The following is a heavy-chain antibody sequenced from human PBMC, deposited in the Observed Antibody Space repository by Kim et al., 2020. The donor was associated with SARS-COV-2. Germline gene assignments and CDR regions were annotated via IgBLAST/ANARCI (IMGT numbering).Heavy chain of an antibody. CDR1: GYTFTSYG. Sequence: ASVKVSCKASGYTFTSYGISWVRQAPGQGLEWMGWISAYNGNTNYAQKLQGRVTMTTDTSTSTAYMELRSLRSDDTAVYYCARDQSDYGGNSGWFDPWGQGTLVTVSS. D-gene: IGHD4-17*01. J-gene: IGHJ5*02. CDR2: ISAYNGNT. V-gene: IGHV1-18*01. CDR3: ARDQSDYGGNSGWFDP.